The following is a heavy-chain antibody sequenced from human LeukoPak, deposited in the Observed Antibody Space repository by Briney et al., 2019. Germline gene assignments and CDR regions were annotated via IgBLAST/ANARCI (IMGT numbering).Heavy chain of an antibody. CDR2: ILGGGDTT. Sequence: SGGSLRLSCAASGFTFNYYAMNWVRQAPGKGLEWVSAILGGGDTTSYADSVKGRFTISRDNSKNTLYLQMNSLRAEDTTVYYCARVTYSSSGDDYWGQGTLVTVSS. D-gene: IGHD6-13*01. CDR1: GFTFNYYA. V-gene: IGHV3-23*01. J-gene: IGHJ4*02. CDR3: ARVTYSSSGDDY.